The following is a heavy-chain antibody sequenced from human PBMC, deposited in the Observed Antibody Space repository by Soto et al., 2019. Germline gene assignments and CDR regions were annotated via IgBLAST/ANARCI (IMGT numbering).Heavy chain of an antibody. Sequence: GGSLRRSCVASGFTFTNFLMSWVRQAPGKGLEWVANIKADGTVKMYADSVKGRLTISRDNAKNSVYLQMNSLRVEDTALYYCGRDEVRNGVGVWGQGTTVTVSS. CDR3: GRDEVRNGVGV. J-gene: IGHJ6*02. V-gene: IGHV3-7*01. CDR1: GFTFTNFL. CDR2: IKADGTVK.